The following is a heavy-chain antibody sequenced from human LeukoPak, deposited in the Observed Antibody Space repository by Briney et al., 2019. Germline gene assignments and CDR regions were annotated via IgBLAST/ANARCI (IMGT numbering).Heavy chain of an antibody. J-gene: IGHJ5*02. Sequence: SETLSLTCTVSGGSISSSSYYWGWIRQPPGKGLEWIGSIYYSGSAYYNPSLKSRVTISVDTSKNQFSLKLSSVTAADTAVYYCASEPHYNQRFKGSSSWYLRWFDPWGQGTLVTVSS. D-gene: IGHD6-13*01. CDR1: GGSISSSSYY. CDR3: ASEPHYNQRFKGSSSWYLRWFDP. V-gene: IGHV4-39*07. CDR2: IYYSGSA.